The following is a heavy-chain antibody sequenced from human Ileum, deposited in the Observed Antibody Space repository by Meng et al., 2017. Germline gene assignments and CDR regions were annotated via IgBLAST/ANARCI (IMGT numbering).Heavy chain of an antibody. D-gene: IGHD3-22*01. J-gene: IGHJ4*02. CDR2: INHSGST. CDR3: ARGGHDSSGYYSFDY. CDR1: GGSFSGYY. V-gene: IGHV4-34*01. Sequence: QVQRQQWGEGLLKLSETLSLTCAVYGGSFSGYYWSWIRQPPGKGLEWIGEINHSGSTNYNPSLKSRVTISVDTSKNQFSLKLSSVTAADTAVYYCARGGHDSSGYYSFDYWGQGTLVTVSS.